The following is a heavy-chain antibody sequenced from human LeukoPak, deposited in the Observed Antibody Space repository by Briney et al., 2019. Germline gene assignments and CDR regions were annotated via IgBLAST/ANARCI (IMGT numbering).Heavy chain of an antibody. V-gene: IGHV3-30*02. CDR1: GFTFSSYG. J-gene: IGHJ4*02. D-gene: IGHD6-13*01. CDR3: AKEGSSSWYGPFKY. Sequence: GRSLRLSCAASGFTFSSYGMHWVRQAPGKGLEWVAFIRYEGSDKYYADSVKGRFTISRDNSKNTLYLQMNSLRAEDTAVYYCAKEGSSSWYGPFKYWGQGTQVTVSS. CDR2: IRYEGSDK.